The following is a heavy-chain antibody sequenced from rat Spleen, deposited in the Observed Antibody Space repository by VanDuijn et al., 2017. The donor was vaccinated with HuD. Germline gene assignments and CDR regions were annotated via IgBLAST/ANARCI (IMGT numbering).Heavy chain of an antibody. D-gene: IGHD1-11*01. J-gene: IGHJ4*01. CDR1: GFSLTSYN. V-gene: IGHV2-30*01. CDR2: IWSGGST. CDR3: TRSEVMDA. Sequence: QVQLKESGPGLVQPSQTLSLTCTVSGFSLTSYNVHWVRQPAGKGLEWMGVIWSGGSTDYNSALKSRLSISRDTSKSQVFLKMNSLQTEDTAIYFCTRSEVMDAWGQGASVTVSS.